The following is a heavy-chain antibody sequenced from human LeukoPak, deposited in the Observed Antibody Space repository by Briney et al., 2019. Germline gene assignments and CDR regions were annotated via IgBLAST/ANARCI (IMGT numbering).Heavy chain of an antibody. J-gene: IGHJ4*02. Sequence: PGGSLRLSCEASGFTFSDHFMDWVRQAPGKGLEWVGRIRKKTNRYTTQYAASVQGKFTISRDDSRNSVYRQMNSLETEDTAVYYCLRVSSTVAGSDYLDYWGQGTPVTVSS. D-gene: IGHD6-19*01. CDR2: IRKKTNRYTT. CDR1: GFTFSDHF. V-gene: IGHV3-72*01. CDR3: LRVSSTVAGSDYLDY.